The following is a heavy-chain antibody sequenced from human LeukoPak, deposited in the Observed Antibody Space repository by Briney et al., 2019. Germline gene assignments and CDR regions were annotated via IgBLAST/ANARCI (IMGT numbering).Heavy chain of an antibody. CDR1: GYIFTTYY. CDR3: ARDRYGDGFAHFDY. CDR2: INPNSGGT. D-gene: IGHD5-24*01. J-gene: IGHJ4*02. Sequence: ASVKVSCKASGYIFTTYYMHWVRQAPGQGLEWMGWINPNSGGTNYAQKFQGRVAITRDTSITTAYMDLSRLTSDDTAVYYCARDRYGDGFAHFDYWGQGALVTVSS. V-gene: IGHV1-2*02.